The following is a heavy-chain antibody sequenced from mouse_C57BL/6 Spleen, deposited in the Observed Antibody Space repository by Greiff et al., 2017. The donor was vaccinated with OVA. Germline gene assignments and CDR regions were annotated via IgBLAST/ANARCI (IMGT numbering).Heavy chain of an antibody. D-gene: IGHD3-2*02. CDR3: ATPDSSGPGGFAY. CDR2: IDPSDSYT. CDR1: GYTFTSYW. J-gene: IGHJ3*01. V-gene: IGHV1-69*01. Sequence: QVQLKESGAELVMPGASVKLSCKASGYTFTSYWMHWVKQRPGQGLEWIGEIDPSDSYTNYNQKFKGKSTLTVDKSSSTAYMQLSSLTSEDSAVYYCATPDSSGPGGFAYWGQGTLVTVSA.